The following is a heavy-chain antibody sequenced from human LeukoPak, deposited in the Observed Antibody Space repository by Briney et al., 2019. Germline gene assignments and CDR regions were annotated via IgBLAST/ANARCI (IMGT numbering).Heavy chain of an antibody. V-gene: IGHV3-48*01. D-gene: IGHD6-13*01. CDR2: ISSSGSTI. Sequence: SGGSLRLSCAASGFTFSSYGMSWVRQAPGKGLEWVSYISSSGSTIYYADSVKGRFTISRDNAKNSLYLQMNSLRAEDTAVYYCAREYSSCWFDYWGQGTLVTVSS. CDR1: GFTFSSYG. CDR3: AREYSSCWFDY. J-gene: IGHJ4*02.